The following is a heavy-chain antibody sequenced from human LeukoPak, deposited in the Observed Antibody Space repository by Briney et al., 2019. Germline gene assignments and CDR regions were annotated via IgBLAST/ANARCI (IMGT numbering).Heavy chain of an antibody. CDR2: IKEDGGER. Sequence: GGSLRLSCAASGLTISRSWMSWVRQAPGKGLEWVANIKEDGGERYYVDSVKGRFTISRDNAKNSLYLHMNSLRVEDTAVYYCARSSSGWWMFEYWGQGALVTVSS. V-gene: IGHV3-7*02. CDR3: ARSSSGWWMFEY. D-gene: IGHD6-19*01. CDR1: GLTISRSW. J-gene: IGHJ4*02.